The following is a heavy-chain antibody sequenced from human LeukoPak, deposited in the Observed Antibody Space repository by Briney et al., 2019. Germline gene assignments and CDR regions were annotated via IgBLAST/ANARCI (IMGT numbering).Heavy chain of an antibody. V-gene: IGHV3-48*03. CDR3: ARPTSTTRGAFDI. D-gene: IGHD1-1*01. CDR1: GFTLSSYK. J-gene: IGHJ3*02. Sequence: GGSLRLSCAASGFTLSSYKMNWVRQAPGKGLEWVSYISSSGSTIYYADSVKGRFTISRDNAKNSLYLQMNSLRAEDTAVYYCARPTSTTRGAFDIWGQGTMVTVSS. CDR2: ISSSGSTI.